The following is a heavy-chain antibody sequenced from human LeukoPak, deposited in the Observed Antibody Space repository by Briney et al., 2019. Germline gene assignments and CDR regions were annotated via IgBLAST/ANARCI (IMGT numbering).Heavy chain of an antibody. J-gene: IGHJ3*02. CDR3: ARDRGSRGVDAFDI. V-gene: IGHV4-4*02. Sequence: PSETLSLTCAVSGGSISSSNWWSWVRQPPGKGLEWIGEIYHSGSTNYSPSLKSRVTISVDKSKNQFSLKLSSVTAADTAVYYCARDRGSRGVDAFDIWGQGTMVTVSS. CDR2: IYHSGST. D-gene: IGHD6-13*01. CDR1: GGSISSSNW.